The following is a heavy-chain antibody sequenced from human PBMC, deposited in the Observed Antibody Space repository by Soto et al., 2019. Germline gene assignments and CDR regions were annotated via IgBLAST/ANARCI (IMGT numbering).Heavy chain of an antibody. V-gene: IGHV1-69*04. CDR2: IIPILGIA. J-gene: IGHJ6*02. CDR1: GGTFSSYT. D-gene: IGHD6-13*01. CDR3: AREPAAAGTSWTDYYYGMDV. Sequence: SVKVSCKASGGTFSSYTISWVRQAPGQGLEWMGRIIPILGIANYAQKFQGRVTITADKSTSTAYMELSSLRSEDTAVYYCAREPAAAGTSWTDYYYGMDVWGQGTTVTGSS.